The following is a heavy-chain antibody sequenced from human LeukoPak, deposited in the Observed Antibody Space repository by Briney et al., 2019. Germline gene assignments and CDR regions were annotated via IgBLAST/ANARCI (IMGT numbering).Heavy chain of an antibody. V-gene: IGHV1-69*13. Sequence: ASVKVSCKASGGTFSSYAISWVRQAPGQGLEWMGGIIPIFGTANYAQKFQGRVTITADESTSTAYMELSSLRSEDTAVYYCARVGYYDSSGYYAFDIWGQGTMVTVSS. D-gene: IGHD3-22*01. CDR3: ARVGYYDSSGYYAFDI. CDR2: IIPIFGTA. CDR1: GGTFSSYA. J-gene: IGHJ3*02.